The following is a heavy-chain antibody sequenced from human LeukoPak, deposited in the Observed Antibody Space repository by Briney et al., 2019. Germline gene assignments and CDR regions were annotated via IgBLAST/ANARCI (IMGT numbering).Heavy chain of an antibody. D-gene: IGHD2-15*01. CDR2: ISGSGGST. V-gene: IGHV3-23*01. CDR3: ASTQRGDYFDY. CDR1: GFTFSIYA. J-gene: IGHJ4*02. Sequence: PGGSLRLSCAASGFTFSIYAMSWVRQAPGKGLEWVSVISGSGGSTHYADSVKGRFTISRDNSKNTLYLQMNTLRAEDTAVYYCASTQRGDYFDYWGQGTLVTVSS.